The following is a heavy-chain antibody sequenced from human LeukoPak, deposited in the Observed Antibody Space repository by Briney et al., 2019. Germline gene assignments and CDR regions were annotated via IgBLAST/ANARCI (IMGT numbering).Heavy chain of an antibody. CDR3: ARGRQYCSGGSCYSWFDY. CDR2: INHGGST. CDR1: GGSFSGYY. D-gene: IGHD2-15*01. Sequence: SETLSLTCAVYGGSFSGYYWSWIRQPPGKGLEWIGEINHGGSTNYNPSLKSRVTISVDTSKNQFSLKLSSVTAADTAVYYCARGRQYCSGGSCYSWFDYWGQGTLVTVSS. V-gene: IGHV4-34*01. J-gene: IGHJ5*01.